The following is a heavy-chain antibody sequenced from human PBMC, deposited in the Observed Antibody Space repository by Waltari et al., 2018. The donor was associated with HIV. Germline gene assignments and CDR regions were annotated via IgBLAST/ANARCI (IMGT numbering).Heavy chain of an antibody. J-gene: IGHJ4*02. CDR2: IYPGDSDT. CDR1: GYSFSNYW. CDR3: Y. V-gene: IGHV5-51*03. Sequence: EVQLVQSGAEVKKPGQSLKISCKGSGYSFSNYWIAWVRQMPGRGREWMGIIYPGDSDTRYSPSFQGQVTISADKSSDSALYYCARLTSASYHGGLGYWGQGTLVTVSS. D-gene: IGHD1-26*01.